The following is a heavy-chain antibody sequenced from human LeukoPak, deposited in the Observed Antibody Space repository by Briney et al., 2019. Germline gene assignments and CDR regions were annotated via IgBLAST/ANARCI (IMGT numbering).Heavy chain of an antibody. CDR2: IYHSGNN. D-gene: IGHD4-17*01. Sequence: SETLSLTCAVSGGSLSSGNWWGWTRQPPGKGLEWIGEIYHSGNNVYNPPFESRVTIAVDNSKNHFSLKLTSVTAADTAVYYCARNGDSASVVDWGQGTLGTVSS. CDR3: ARNGDSASVVD. V-gene: IGHV4-4*02. J-gene: IGHJ4*02. CDR1: GGSLSSGNW.